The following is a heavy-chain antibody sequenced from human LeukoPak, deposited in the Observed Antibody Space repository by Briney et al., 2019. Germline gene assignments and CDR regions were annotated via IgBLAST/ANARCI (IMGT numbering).Heavy chain of an antibody. Sequence: GGSLRLSCVASGFSFSDYSMNWVRQAPGKGLEWVSSISSSGAYIYYTDSVKGRFTISRDNGKNSLYLQMNSLRVEDTAVYYCARGPARSSSWEFDYWGQGNLVIVTS. D-gene: IGHD6-13*01. J-gene: IGHJ4*02. V-gene: IGHV3-21*01. CDR1: GFSFSDYS. CDR3: ARGPARSSSWEFDY. CDR2: ISSSGAYI.